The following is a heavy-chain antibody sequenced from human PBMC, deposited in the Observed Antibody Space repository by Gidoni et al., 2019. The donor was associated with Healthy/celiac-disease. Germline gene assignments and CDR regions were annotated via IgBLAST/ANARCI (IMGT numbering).Heavy chain of an antibody. CDR3: ARGGLGFGDQEYFDY. CDR2: ISSSSSYL. CDR1: GFTFSSYR. V-gene: IGHV3-21*01. D-gene: IGHD3-10*01. Sequence: EVQLVESGGGRVKPGGFQRLSCAASGFTFSSYRMTWVRQATGKGLVWVSSISSSSSYLYYADSVKGLFTISRDNAKISLYLQMNSLRAEDTAVYYCARGGLGFGDQEYFDYWGQGTLVTVSS. J-gene: IGHJ4*02.